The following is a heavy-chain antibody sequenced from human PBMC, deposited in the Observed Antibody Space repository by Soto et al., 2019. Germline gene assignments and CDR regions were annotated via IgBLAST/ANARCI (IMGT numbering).Heavy chain of an antibody. CDR2: IIPIFDTA. D-gene: IGHD2-15*01. CDR1: GGTFSSYA. Sequence: ASVKVSCKASGGTFSSYAISWVRQAPGQGLEWMGGIIPIFDTANYAQKFQGRVTITADESTSTAYMELSSLRSDDTAVYYCARDLGYCRGGSCYRNWFDPWGQGTLVTVSS. V-gene: IGHV1-69*13. CDR3: ARDLGYCRGGSCYRNWFDP. J-gene: IGHJ5*02.